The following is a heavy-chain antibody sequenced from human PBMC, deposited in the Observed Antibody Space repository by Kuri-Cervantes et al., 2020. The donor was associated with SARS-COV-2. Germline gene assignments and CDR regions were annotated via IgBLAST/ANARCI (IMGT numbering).Heavy chain of an antibody. D-gene: IGHD6-19*01. CDR3: ARLGSGWPGIDF. Sequence: SETLSLTCTVSGGSISSDYWSWIRQPPGKGLEWIGFINYSGSSNYNPSLKSRVSISVDTSKNQFSLRLSSVTAADTAVYYCARLGSGWPGIDFWGQGPRSPSP. CDR1: GGSISSDY. J-gene: IGHJ6*02. CDR2: INYSGSS. V-gene: IGHV4-59*12.